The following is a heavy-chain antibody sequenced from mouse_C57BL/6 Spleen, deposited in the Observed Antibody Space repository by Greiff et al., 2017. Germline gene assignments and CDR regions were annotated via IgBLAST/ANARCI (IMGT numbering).Heavy chain of an antibody. CDR1: GFTFSDYG. CDR2: ISSGSSTI. J-gene: IGHJ2*01. CDR3: ARGTGMDFDD. V-gene: IGHV5-17*01. D-gene: IGHD4-1*01. Sequence: EVQLQESGGGLVKPGGSLKLSCAASGFTFSDYGMHWVRQAPEKGLEWVAYISSGSSTIDYADTVKGRFTISRDNAKNTLVLQMTSLGSEDTAMYYCARGTGMDFDDWGQGTTLTVSS.